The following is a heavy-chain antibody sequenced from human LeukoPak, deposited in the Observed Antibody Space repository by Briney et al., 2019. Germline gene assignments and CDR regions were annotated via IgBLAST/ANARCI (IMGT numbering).Heavy chain of an antibody. V-gene: IGHV4-61*02. CDR1: GGSISSGSYY. Sequence: SETLSLTCTVSGGSISSGSYYWSWIRQPAGKGLEWIVRIYTSGSTNYNPSLKSRVTISVDTSKNQFPLKLSSVTAADTAVYYCARTYYDFWSGYPPTDYGGQGTLVTVSS. D-gene: IGHD3-3*01. CDR2: IYTSGST. CDR3: ARTYYDFWSGYPPTDY. J-gene: IGHJ4*02.